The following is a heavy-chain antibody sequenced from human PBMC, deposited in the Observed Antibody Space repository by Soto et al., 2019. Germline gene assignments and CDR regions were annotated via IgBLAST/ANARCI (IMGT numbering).Heavy chain of an antibody. J-gene: IGHJ6*02. CDR2: ISGSGGST. CDR1: GFTFSSYA. Sequence: EVQLLESGGGLVQPGGSLRLSCAASGFTFSSYAMSWVRQAPGKGLEWVSAISGSGGSTYYADSVKGRFTISRDNSKNTLYLQMNSLRAADTAVYYCAKGQFPYYYYGMDVWGQGTTVTVSS. CDR3: AKGQFPYYYYGMDV. V-gene: IGHV3-23*01. D-gene: IGHD2-21*01.